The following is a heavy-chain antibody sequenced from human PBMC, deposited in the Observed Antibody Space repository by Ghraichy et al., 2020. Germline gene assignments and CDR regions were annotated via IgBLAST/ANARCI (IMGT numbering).Heavy chain of an antibody. D-gene: IGHD6-19*01. Sequence: SETLSLTCTVSGGSISSYYWSWIRQPPGKGLEWIGYIYTSGSTNYNPSLKSRVTISVDTSKNQFSLKLSSVTAADTAVYYCARDSSGWYRNYYGMDVWGQGTTVTVSS. V-gene: IGHV4-4*09. CDR3: ARDSSGWYRNYYGMDV. CDR2: IYTSGST. J-gene: IGHJ6*02. CDR1: GGSISSYY.